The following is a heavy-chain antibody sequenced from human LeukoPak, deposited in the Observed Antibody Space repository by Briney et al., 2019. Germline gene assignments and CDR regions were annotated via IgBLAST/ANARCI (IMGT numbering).Heavy chain of an antibody. Sequence: GASVKVSCKASGYTFTSYAMHWVRQAPGQRLEWMGWINAGNGNTKYSQKFQGRVTITRDTSASTAYMELSSLRSEDTAVYYCARDCRGAAASCFDYWGQGTLVTVSS. J-gene: IGHJ4*02. CDR3: ARDCRGAAASCFDY. V-gene: IGHV1-3*01. CDR2: INAGNGNT. CDR1: GYTFTSYA. D-gene: IGHD6-13*01.